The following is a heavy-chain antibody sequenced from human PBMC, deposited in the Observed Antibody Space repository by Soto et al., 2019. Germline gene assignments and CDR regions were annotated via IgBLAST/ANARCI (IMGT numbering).Heavy chain of an antibody. D-gene: IGHD3-10*01. Sequence: GGSLRLSCAASGFTFSSYAMSWVRQAPGKGLEWVSAISGSGGSTYYADSVKGRFTISRDNSKNTLYLQMNSLRAEDTAVYYYAKDPGPYGSGSYYTRFDYWGQGTLVTVSS. J-gene: IGHJ4*02. CDR1: GFTFSSYA. V-gene: IGHV3-23*01. CDR2: ISGSGGST. CDR3: AKDPGPYGSGSYYTRFDY.